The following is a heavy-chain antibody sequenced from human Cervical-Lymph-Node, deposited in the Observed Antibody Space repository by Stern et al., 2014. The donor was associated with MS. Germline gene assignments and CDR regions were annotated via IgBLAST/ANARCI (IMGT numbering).Heavy chain of an antibody. J-gene: IGHJ4*02. CDR2: VYYSGAT. Sequence: QLQLQESGPGLVKPSETLSLTCAVSGDSISSYTHYWAWIRQPPGKGLEWIGSVYYSGATYYNPSLKSPVTIPGDPSKNHFSLGLNSGTAADTAVYYCAKHACTGAACPFDLWGQGTLVTVSS. CDR1: GDSISSYTHY. D-gene: IGHD2-8*02. V-gene: IGHV4-39*01. CDR3: AKHACTGAACPFDL.